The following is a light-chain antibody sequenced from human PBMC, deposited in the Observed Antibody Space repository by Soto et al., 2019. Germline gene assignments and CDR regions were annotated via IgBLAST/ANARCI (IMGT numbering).Light chain of an antibody. CDR2: DVS. J-gene: IGLJ2*01. CDR1: SSDVGGYNY. V-gene: IGLV2-14*01. CDR3: SSYTSSSTGV. Sequence: QSALTQPASVSGSPGQSITISCTGTSSDVGGYNYVSWYQQHPGKAPKLMIYDVSNRPSGVSNRFSGSKSGNTASPTISGLQAEDEADYYCSSYTSSSTGVFGGGTKVTVL.